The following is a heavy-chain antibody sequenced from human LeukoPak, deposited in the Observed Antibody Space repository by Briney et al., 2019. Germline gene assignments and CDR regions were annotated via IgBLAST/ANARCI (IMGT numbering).Heavy chain of an antibody. Sequence: SETLSLTCTVSGGSISSSSYYWGWIRQPPGKGLEWIGSIYYSGSTYYNPSLKSRVTISVDTSKNQFSLKLSSVTAADTAVYYCARHTTYYYDSSGYEFDYWGQGTLVTVSS. CDR2: IYYSGST. CDR3: ARHTTYYYDSSGYEFDY. V-gene: IGHV4-39*01. D-gene: IGHD3-22*01. CDR1: GGSISSSSYY. J-gene: IGHJ4*02.